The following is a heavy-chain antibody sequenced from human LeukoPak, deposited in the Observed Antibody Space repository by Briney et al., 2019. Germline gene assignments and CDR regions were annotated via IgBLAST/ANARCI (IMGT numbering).Heavy chain of an antibody. J-gene: IGHJ6*02. D-gene: IGHD3-22*01. CDR1: GDSVSSNSAA. Sequence: SQTLSLTCAISGDSVSSNSAAWNWIRQSPSRGLEWLGRTYYRSKWYNDYAVSVKSRITINPDTSKNQFSLQLSSVTPEDTAVYYCARDALTYYYDSSGYKGPDYYYYYGMDVWGQGTTVTVSS. V-gene: IGHV6-1*01. CDR3: ARDALTYYYDSSGYKGPDYYYYYGMDV. CDR2: TYYRSKWYN.